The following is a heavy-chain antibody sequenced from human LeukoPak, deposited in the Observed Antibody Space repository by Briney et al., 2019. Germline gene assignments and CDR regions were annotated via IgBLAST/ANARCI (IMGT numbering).Heavy chain of an antibody. CDR2: IKSDGSNS. D-gene: IGHD1-14*01. V-gene: IGHV3-74*01. CDR3: ARGVIREPGPFDY. CDR1: GFTFSTYW. J-gene: IGHJ4*02. Sequence: PGGSLRLSCAASGFTFSTYWMHWVRQAPGTGLVWVSRIKSDGSNSNYADCVKGRFTISRDNAKNSLYLQMNSLRAEDTAVYYCARGVIREPGPFDYWGQGTLVTVSS.